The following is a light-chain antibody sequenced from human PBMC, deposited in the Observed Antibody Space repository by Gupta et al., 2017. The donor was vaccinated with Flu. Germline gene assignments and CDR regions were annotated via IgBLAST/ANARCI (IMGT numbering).Light chain of an antibody. Sequence: EIVMTQSPATLSVSPGERATLSCRASQSVSSNLAWYQQKPGQAPRLLIYGASTSATGIPSRFSGSGSGTEFTLSIMSLQSEDFAVYYCHQEKNWSRTFGQGTKVEIK. J-gene: IGKJ1*01. CDR2: GAS. V-gene: IGKV3-15*01. CDR1: QSVSSN. CDR3: HQEKNWSRT.